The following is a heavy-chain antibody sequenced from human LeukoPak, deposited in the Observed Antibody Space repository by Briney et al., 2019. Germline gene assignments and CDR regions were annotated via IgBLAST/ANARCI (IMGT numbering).Heavy chain of an antibody. J-gene: IGHJ4*02. CDR1: GFTFSTHA. Sequence: GGSLRLSCTASGFTFSTHAMTWVRQAPGKGPEWASSISGNGRTTYYSDSVRGRFTISRDNSKNTLYLQMNSLRAEDTAVYYCARSAGSSWYQYYFDYWGQGTLVTVSS. CDR3: ARSAGSSWYQYYFDY. CDR2: ISGNGRTT. D-gene: IGHD6-13*01. V-gene: IGHV3-23*01.